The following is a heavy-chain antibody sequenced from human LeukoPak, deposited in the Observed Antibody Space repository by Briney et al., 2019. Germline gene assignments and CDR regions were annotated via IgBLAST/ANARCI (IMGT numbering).Heavy chain of an antibody. CDR3: ARGYSSSWYFNWFDP. V-gene: IGHV4-38-2*02. D-gene: IGHD6-13*01. Sequence: SETLSLTCTVSCYSISSGYFWGWIRQPPGKGLEWIRSIYHSGTTYYNPSLKSRVTISVDTSKNQFSLKLTSVTAADTAVYYCARGYSSSWYFNWFDPWGQGTLVTVSS. CDR2: IYHSGTT. CDR1: CYSISSGYF. J-gene: IGHJ5*02.